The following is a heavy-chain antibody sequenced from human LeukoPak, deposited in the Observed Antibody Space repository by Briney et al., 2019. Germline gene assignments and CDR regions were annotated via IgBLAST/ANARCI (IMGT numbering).Heavy chain of an antibody. CDR3: ARDQGLTAPPPYGLDV. CDR1: GGTFSSSA. D-gene: IGHD5-18*01. CDR2: IIPVLNIT. Sequence: SVKVSCKTSGGTFSSSAITWVRQAPGQGLEWMGRIIPVLNITTYAQKFQGSVTITADTSTSTVYMELSSLRSEETAVYYCARDQGLTAPPPYGLDVWGQGTTVIVSS. V-gene: IGHV1-69*04. J-gene: IGHJ6*02.